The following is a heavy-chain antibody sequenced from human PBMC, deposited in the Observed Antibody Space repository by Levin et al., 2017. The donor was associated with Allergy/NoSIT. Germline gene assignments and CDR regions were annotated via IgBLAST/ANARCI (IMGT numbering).Heavy chain of an antibody. J-gene: IGHJ5*02. V-gene: IGHV1-18*01. CDR3: ARDPGYPGMNWFDP. Sequence: ASVKVSCKASGYTFTSYGISWVRQAPGQGLEWMGWISAYNGNTNYAQKLQGRVTMTTDTSTSTAYMELRSLRSDDTAVYYCARDPGYPGMNWFDPWGQGTLVTVSS. CDR1: GYTFTSYG. CDR2: ISAYNGNT. D-gene: IGHD1-14*01.